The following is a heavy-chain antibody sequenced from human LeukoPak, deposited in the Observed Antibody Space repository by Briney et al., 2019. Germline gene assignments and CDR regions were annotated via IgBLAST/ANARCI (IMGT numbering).Heavy chain of an antibody. CDR1: GYTFTGYY. CDR3: ARDRPSYGDYDY. J-gene: IGHJ4*02. CDR2: INPNSGGT. Sequence: ASVKVSCKASGYTFTGYYIHWVRQAPGQGLEWMGRINPNSGGTNYAQHFQGRVTMTRDTSISTAYMELRSLRSDDTAVYYCARDRPSYGDYDYWGQGTLVTVSS. V-gene: IGHV1-2*06. D-gene: IGHD4-17*01.